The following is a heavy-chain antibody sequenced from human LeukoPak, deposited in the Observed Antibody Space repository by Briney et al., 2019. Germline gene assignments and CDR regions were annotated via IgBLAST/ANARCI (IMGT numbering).Heavy chain of an antibody. D-gene: IGHD3-10*01. CDR2: INAEGGST. Sequence: GGSLRLSCSASGFNFNKYALHWVRQAPGKGLDYVSGINAEGGSTYYADSVRVRFTISRDNSKNTLYLQMNSLRAEDTAVYYCARGFGKLSSVFDYWGQGTLVTVSS. J-gene: IGHJ4*02. CDR1: GFNFNKYA. CDR3: ARGFGKLSSVFDY. V-gene: IGHV3-64*04.